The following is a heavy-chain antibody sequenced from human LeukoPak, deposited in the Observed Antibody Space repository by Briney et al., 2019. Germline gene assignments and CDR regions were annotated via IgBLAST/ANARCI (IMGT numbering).Heavy chain of an antibody. J-gene: IGHJ4*02. Sequence: GSLRLSCAASGFTFSSYAMSWVRQAPGKGLEWVSAISGSGGSTYYADSVKGRFTISRDNSKNTLYLQMNSLRAEDTAVYYCAKVMGDVLRYFDWLLYFDYWGQGTLVTVSS. D-gene: IGHD3-9*01. CDR1: GFTFSSYA. CDR2: ISGSGGST. V-gene: IGHV3-23*01. CDR3: AKVMGDVLRYFDWLLYFDY.